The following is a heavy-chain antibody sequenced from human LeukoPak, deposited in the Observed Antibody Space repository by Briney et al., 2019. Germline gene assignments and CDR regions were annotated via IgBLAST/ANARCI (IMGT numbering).Heavy chain of an antibody. Sequence: GESLKISCKGSGYRFTSYWISWVRQMPGKGLEWMGRIDPSDSYTNYSPSFQGHVTISAGKSISTAYLQWSSLKASDTAMYYCARHTYYYGSGSYYIAIDYWGQGTLVTVSS. D-gene: IGHD3-10*01. CDR3: ARHTYYYGSGSYYIAIDY. CDR2: IDPSDSYT. CDR1: GYRFTSYW. V-gene: IGHV5-10-1*01. J-gene: IGHJ4*02.